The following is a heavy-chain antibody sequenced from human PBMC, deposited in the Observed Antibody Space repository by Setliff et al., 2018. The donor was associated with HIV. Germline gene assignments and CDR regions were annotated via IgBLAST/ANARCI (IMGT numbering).Heavy chain of an antibody. Sequence: GGSLRLSCAASGFTFSSYDMHWVRQAPGKGLEWVSLIWYDGSNKDYADSVKGRFTISRDNSKNTLYLQMNSLRGEDTAVYYCARDRGWGQHWNAFDIWGQGTMVTVSS. D-gene: IGHD1-1*01. J-gene: IGHJ3*02. CDR3: ARDRGWGQHWNAFDI. CDR1: GFTFSSYD. CDR2: IWYDGSNK. V-gene: IGHV3-33*01.